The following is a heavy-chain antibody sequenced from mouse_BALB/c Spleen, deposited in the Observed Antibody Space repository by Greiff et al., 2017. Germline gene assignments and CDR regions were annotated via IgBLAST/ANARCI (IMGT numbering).Heavy chain of an antibody. CDR1: GYSITSGYY. CDR2: ISYDGSN. D-gene: IGHD2-2*01. Sequence: VQLQQSGPGLVKPSQSLSLTCSVTGYSITSGYYWNWIRQFPGNKLEWMGYISYDGSNNYNPSLKNRISITRDTSKNQFFLKLNSVTTEDTATYYCARDGSEDYAMDYWGQGTSVTVSS. J-gene: IGHJ4*01. CDR3: ARDGSEDYAMDY. V-gene: IGHV3-6*02.